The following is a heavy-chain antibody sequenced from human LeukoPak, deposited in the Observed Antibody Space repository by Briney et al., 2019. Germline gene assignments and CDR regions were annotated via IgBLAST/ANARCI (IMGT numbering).Heavy chain of an antibody. CDR2: IYTSGST. CDR3: AREAVASPFDY. CDR1: GGSISSYY. Sequence: PSETLSLTCTVSGGSISSYYWSWIRQPAGKGLEWIGRIYTSGSTSYNPSLKSRVTMSVDTSENQFSLKLSSVTAADTAVYYCAREAVASPFDYWGQGTLVTVSS. V-gene: IGHV4-4*07. D-gene: IGHD6-19*01. J-gene: IGHJ4*02.